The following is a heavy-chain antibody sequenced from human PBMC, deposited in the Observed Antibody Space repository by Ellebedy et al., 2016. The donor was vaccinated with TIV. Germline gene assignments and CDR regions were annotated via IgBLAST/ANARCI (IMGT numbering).Heavy chain of an antibody. V-gene: IGHV3-21*01. Sequence: PGGSLRLSCAASGFTFSNYSMNWVRQAPGKGLEWVSSITGSSSYMFYADAVKGRFTISRDNAKNSLYLQLNSLRAEDKAVYYCSRGIATVMYWGQGTLVTVSS. CDR1: GFTFSNYS. CDR3: SRGIATVMY. J-gene: IGHJ4*02. CDR2: ITGSSSYM. D-gene: IGHD6-13*01.